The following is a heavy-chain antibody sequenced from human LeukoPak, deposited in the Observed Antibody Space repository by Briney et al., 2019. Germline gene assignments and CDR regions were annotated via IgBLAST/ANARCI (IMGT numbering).Heavy chain of an antibody. J-gene: IGHJ4*02. CDR3: AKPYSSGWSGSFDY. Sequence: GGSLRLSCAASGFTFNNYSMNWVRQAPGKGLEWLSYVSSSSSTIYYADSVKGRFTISRDNAKNSLFLQMNSLRDEDTAVYYCAKPYSSGWSGSFDYWGQGTLVTVSS. D-gene: IGHD6-19*01. CDR1: GFTFNNYS. CDR2: VSSSSSTI. V-gene: IGHV3-48*02.